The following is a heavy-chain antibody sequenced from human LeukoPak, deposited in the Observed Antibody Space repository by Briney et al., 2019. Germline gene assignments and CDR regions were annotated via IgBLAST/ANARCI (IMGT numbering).Heavy chain of an antibody. J-gene: IGHJ6*02. CDR2: IKQDGSEK. V-gene: IGHV3-7*01. CDR1: GFTFSSYS. D-gene: IGHD2-21*01. CDR3: ARDHCPPCGYYYGMDV. Sequence: GGSLRLSCAASGFTFSSYSMSWVRQAPGKGLEWVANIKQDGSEKYYVDSVKGRFTISRDNAKNSLYLQMNSLRAEDTAVYYCARDHCPPCGYYYGMDVWGQGTTVTVSS.